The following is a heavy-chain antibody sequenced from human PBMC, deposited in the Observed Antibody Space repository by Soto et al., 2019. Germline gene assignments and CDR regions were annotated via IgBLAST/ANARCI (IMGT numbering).Heavy chain of an antibody. Sequence: GGSLRLSCAASGFTFSGSAMHWVRQASGKGLEWVGRIRSKANSYATAYAASVKGRFTISRDDSKNTAYLQMNSLRAEDTAVYYCARDRIPTGMDVWGQGTTVTVSS. CDR3: ARDRIPTGMDV. V-gene: IGHV3-73*01. CDR2: IRSKANSYAT. J-gene: IGHJ6*02. CDR1: GFTFSGSA.